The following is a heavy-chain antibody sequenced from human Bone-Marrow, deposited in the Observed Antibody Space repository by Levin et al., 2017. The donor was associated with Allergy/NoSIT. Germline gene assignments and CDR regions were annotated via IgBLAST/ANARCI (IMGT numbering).Heavy chain of an antibody. V-gene: IGHV1-24*01. CDR2: FDPEDGET. D-gene: IGHD5-18*01. CDR3: ATSITLKRGYSYMGALWYYFDY. CDR1: GYTLTELS. Sequence: GESLKISCKVSGYTLTELSMHWVRQAPGKGLEWMGGFDPEDGETIYAQKFQGRVTMTEDTSTDTAYMELSSLRSEDTAVYYCATSITLKRGYSYMGALWYYFDYWGQGTLVTVSS. J-gene: IGHJ4*02.